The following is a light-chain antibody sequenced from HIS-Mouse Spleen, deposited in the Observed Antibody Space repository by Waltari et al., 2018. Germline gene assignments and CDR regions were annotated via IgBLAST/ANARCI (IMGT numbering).Light chain of an antibody. J-gene: IGLJ1*01. CDR2: DVS. Sequence: QSALTQPRSVSGSPGQSVPLPCTGTTSDVGGYNYVSWYQPHPGKAPKLMIYDVSKRPSGVPDRFSGSKSGNTASLTISGLQAEDEADYYCCSYAGSYTYVFGTGTKVTVL. CDR1: TSDVGGYNY. CDR3: CSYAGSYTYV. V-gene: IGLV2-11*01.